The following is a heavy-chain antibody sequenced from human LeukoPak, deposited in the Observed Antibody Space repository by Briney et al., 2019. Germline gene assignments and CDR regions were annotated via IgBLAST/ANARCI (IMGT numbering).Heavy chain of an antibody. D-gene: IGHD6-13*01. CDR1: GGSISSSNW. CDR3: ARIQQLVVYFDL. J-gene: IGHJ2*01. Sequence: AETLALTCAVSGGSISSSNWWSWVRQPPGKGLEWIGEIYHSGSTNYNPSLKSRVTISVDKSKNQFSLKLSSVTAADTAVYYCARIQQLVVYFDLCGRGTLVTVSS. V-gene: IGHV4-4*02. CDR2: IYHSGST.